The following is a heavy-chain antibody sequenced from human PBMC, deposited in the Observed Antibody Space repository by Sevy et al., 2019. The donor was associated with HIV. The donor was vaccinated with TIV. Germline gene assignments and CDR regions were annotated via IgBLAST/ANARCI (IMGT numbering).Heavy chain of an antibody. CDR1: GFTFSSYA. CDR2: ISYDGNNK. V-gene: IGHV3-30*04. D-gene: IGHD3-22*01. CDR3: ASHYYDSTGYYFPLDY. Sequence: GGSLRLSCTASGFTFSSYAMYWVRQAPGKGLEWVSVISYDGNNKDYADSVKGRFTISRDNSKNTRYLQMNSLRAEDTAVYYCASHYYDSTGYYFPLDYWGQGTLVTVSS. J-gene: IGHJ4*02.